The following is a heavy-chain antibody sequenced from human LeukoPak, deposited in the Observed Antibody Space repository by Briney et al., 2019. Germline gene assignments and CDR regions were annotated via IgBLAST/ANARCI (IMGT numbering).Heavy chain of an antibody. CDR3: ARQVNDYSNSDY. D-gene: IGHD4-11*01. Sequence: NPSETLSLTCTVSGGSISSYYWSWIRQPPGKGLEWIGYIYYSGSTNYNPSLKSRVTISVDTSKNQFSLKLSSVTAADTAVYYCARQVNDYSNSDYWGQGTLVTVSS. CDR1: GGSISSYY. CDR2: IYYSGST. V-gene: IGHV4-59*08. J-gene: IGHJ4*02.